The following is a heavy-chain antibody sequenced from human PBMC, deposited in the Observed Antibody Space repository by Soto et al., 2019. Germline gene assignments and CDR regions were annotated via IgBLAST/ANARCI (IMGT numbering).Heavy chain of an antibody. V-gene: IGHV4-59*12. CDR2: IYYSGST. D-gene: IGHD6-19*01. CDR1: GGSISSYY. J-gene: IGHJ4*02. CDR3: ARGPGSSGWPPVY. Sequence: SETLSLTCTVSGGSISSYYWSWIRQPPGKGLEWIGYIYYSGSTNYNPSLKSRVTISVDTSKNQFSLKLSSVTAADTAVYYCARGPGSSGWPPVYWGQGTLVTVSS.